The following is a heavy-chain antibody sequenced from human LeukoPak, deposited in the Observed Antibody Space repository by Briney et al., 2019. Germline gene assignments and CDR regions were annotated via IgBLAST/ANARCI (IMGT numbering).Heavy chain of an antibody. V-gene: IGHV3-15*01. CDR1: GFTFSNAW. D-gene: IGHD6-19*01. Sequence: GGSLRLSCAASGFTFSNAWMSWVRQAPGKGLEWVGRIKSKTDGGTTDYAAPVKGRFTISRDDSKNTLYLQMNSLRAEDTAVYYCAKDQLAVAGTSGDYWGQGTLVTVSS. J-gene: IGHJ4*02. CDR2: IKSKTDGGTT. CDR3: AKDQLAVAGTSGDY.